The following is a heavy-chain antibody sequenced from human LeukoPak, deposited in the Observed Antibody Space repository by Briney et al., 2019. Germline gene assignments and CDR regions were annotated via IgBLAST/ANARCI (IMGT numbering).Heavy chain of an antibody. CDR1: GFTFSSYT. V-gene: IGHV3-48*01. CDR2: ISSSSSTI. Sequence: GGSLRLSCAASGFTFSSYTMNWVRQAPGKGLEWVSYISSSSSTIYYADSVKGRFTISRDNAKNSLYLQMNSLRAEDTAVYYCARISIAVSGGFDYWGQGTLVTVSS. J-gene: IGHJ4*02. D-gene: IGHD6-19*01. CDR3: ARISIAVSGGFDY.